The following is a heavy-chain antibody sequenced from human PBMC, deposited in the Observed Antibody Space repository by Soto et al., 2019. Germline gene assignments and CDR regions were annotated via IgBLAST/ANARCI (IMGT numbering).Heavy chain of an antibody. Sequence: SETLSLTCAVYGGSFSGYYWSWIRQPPGKGLEWIGEINHSGSTNYNPSLKSRVTISVDTSKNQFSLKLSSVTAADTAVYYCARTMRGYGSGSYSPFDAFDIWGQGTMVTVSS. V-gene: IGHV4-34*01. D-gene: IGHD3-10*01. CDR2: INHSGST. CDR1: GGSFSGYY. J-gene: IGHJ3*02. CDR3: ARTMRGYGSGSYSPFDAFDI.